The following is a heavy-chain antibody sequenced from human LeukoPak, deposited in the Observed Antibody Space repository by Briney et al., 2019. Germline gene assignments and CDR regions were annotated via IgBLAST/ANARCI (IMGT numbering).Heavy chain of an antibody. CDR2: INWNSDNI. J-gene: IGHJ3*02. CDR3: ASASYYYDTTGLGAVDI. CDR1: GFTFNDHA. V-gene: IGHV3-9*01. Sequence: PGGSLRLSCAASGFTFNDHAMYWVRQAPGKGLEWVSGINWNSDNIGYADSVRGRFTISRDDAKKSLYLQMNSLRTEDTALYYCASASYYYDTTGLGAVDIWGQGTMVTVSS. D-gene: IGHD3-22*01.